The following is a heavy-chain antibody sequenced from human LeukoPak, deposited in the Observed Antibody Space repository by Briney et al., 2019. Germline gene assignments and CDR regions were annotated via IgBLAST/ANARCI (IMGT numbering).Heavy chain of an antibody. J-gene: IGHJ4*02. D-gene: IGHD5-12*01. CDR3: ARDGYSGNDGL. CDR2: IYHSGST. Sequence: SETLSLTCTVSGGSISTYYWSWIRQPRGKGLEWIGYIYHSGSTKYNPSLKSRVTISVDTSKNQFSLKLSSVTAADTAVYYCARDGYSGNDGLWGQGTLVTVSS. CDR1: GGSISTYY. V-gene: IGHV4-59*01.